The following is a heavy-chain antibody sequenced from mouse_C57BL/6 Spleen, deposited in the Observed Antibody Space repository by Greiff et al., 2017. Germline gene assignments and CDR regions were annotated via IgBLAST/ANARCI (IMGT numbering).Heavy chain of an antibody. J-gene: IGHJ2*01. D-gene: IGHD1-1*01. CDR2: ISDGGSYT. CDR1: GFTFSSYA. Sequence: EVQRVESGGGLVKPGGSLKLSCAASGFTFSSYAMSWVRQTPEKRLEWVATISDGGSYTYYPDNVKGRFTISRDDAKNNLYLQMSHLKSEDTAMYYCARDRDYGSSYPYFDYWGQGTTLTVSS. CDR3: ARDRDYGSSYPYFDY. V-gene: IGHV5-4*01.